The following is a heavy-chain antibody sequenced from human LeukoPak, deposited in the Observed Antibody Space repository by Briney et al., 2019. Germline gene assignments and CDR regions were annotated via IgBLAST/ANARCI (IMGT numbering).Heavy chain of an antibody. CDR1: GFTFSSYS. V-gene: IGHV3-48*01. CDR2: ISSSSSTI. D-gene: IGHD3-9*01. J-gene: IGHJ3*02. CDR3: AEGPYYDILTGYSSDAFHI. Sequence: GGSLRLSCAASGFTFSSYSMNWVRQAPGKGLEWVSYISSSSSTIYYADSVKGRFTISRDDAKNSLYLQMNSLRAEDTAVYYRAEGPYYDILTGYSSDAFHIWGQGTVVTVSS.